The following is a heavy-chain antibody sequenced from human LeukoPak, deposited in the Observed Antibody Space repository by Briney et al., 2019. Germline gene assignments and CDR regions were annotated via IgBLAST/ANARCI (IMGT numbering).Heavy chain of an antibody. CDR2: IYSGGST. Sequence: GSLRLSCAASGFTFSSYSMNWVRQAPGKGLEWVSVIYSGGSTYYADSVKGRFTISRDNSKNTLYLQMNSLRAEDTAVYYCARSNGYNLPFDYWGQGTLVTVSS. CDR3: ARSNGYNLPFDY. J-gene: IGHJ4*02. CDR1: GFTFSSYS. V-gene: IGHV3-66*01. D-gene: IGHD5-24*01.